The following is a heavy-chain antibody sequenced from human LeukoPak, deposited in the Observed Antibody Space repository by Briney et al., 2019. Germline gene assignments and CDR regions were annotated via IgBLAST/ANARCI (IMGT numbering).Heavy chain of an antibody. CDR1: GFTFSSYG. V-gene: IGHV3-33*06. J-gene: IGHJ4*02. D-gene: IGHD1-26*01. CDR3: AKVHWSGGSFYYSD. Sequence: PGRSLRLSCAASGFTFSSYGMHWVRQAPGKGLEWVAVIWYDGSNKYYADSVKGRFTIPRDNSKNTLYLQMNSLRAEDTAVYYCAKVHWSGGSFYYSDWGQGTLVTVSS. CDR2: IWYDGSNK.